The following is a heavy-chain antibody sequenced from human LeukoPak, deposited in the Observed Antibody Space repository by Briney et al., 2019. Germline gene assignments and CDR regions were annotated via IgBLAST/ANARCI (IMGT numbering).Heavy chain of an antibody. V-gene: IGHV1-2*02. D-gene: IGHD3-22*01. J-gene: IGHJ4*02. CDR2: INPSSGGT. CDR3: ARLGVHSGYPVGFDY. Sequence: ASVKVSCKASGYTFTGYYMHWVRQAPGQGLEWMGWINPSSGGTNYAQKFQGRVTLARDTSISTAYMELSRLRSDDTAVYYCARLGVHSGYPVGFDYWGQGTLVTVSS. CDR1: GYTFTGYY.